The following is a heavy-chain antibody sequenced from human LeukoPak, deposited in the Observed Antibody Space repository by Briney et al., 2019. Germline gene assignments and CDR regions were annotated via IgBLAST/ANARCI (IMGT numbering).Heavy chain of an antibody. V-gene: IGHV4-39*01. Sequence: KPSETLSLTCTVSGGSISIISSSTYYWGWIRQPPGKGLEWIGSLYYGENSHYNPSLKSRATLSVDTSNNQFSLKLTSVTAADAAVYFCARQLPTAAADTRGYFDYWGQGTVVTVSS. CDR2: LYYGENS. D-gene: IGHD6-25*01. CDR1: GGSISIISSSTYY. CDR3: ARQLPTAAADTRGYFDY. J-gene: IGHJ4*02.